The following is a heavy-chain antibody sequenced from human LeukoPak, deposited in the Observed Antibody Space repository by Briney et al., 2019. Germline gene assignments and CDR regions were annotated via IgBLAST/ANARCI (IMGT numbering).Heavy chain of an antibody. CDR2: INPNSGGT. CDR1: GYTFTGYY. V-gene: IGHV1-2*02. CDR3: ARDHRYYDFWSGYHDY. J-gene: IGHJ4*02. Sequence: ASVKVSCKASGYTFTGYYMHWLRQAPGQGLAWMGWINPNSGGTNYAQKFQGRVTMTRDTSISTAYMELSRLRSDDTAVYYCARDHRYYDFWSGYHDYWGQGTLVTVSS. D-gene: IGHD3-3*01.